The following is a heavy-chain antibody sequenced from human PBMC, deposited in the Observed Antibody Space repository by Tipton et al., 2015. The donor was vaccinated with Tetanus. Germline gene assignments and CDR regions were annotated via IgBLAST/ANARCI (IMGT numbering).Heavy chain of an antibody. J-gene: IGHJ4*02. Sequence: RSLRLSCAASGFRFSYSGMHWVRQAPGKGLEWVAVIPFDGRNERYADSVKVRFIISRDNSKNTLYLQMNSLRPEDTAVYYCAKELQRARIRFYDSWGRGTQVPASS. V-gene: IGHV3-30*18. D-gene: IGHD1-1*01. CDR3: AKELQRARIRFYDS. CDR2: IPFDGRNE. CDR1: GFRFSYSG.